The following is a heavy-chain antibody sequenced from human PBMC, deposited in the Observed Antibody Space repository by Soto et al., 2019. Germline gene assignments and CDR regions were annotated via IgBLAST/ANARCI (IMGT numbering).Heavy chain of an antibody. D-gene: IGHD6-13*01. CDR2: INPNSGGT. J-gene: IGHJ3*02. CDR3: ASLGIAAAGTCSFDI. CDR1: GYTFTGYY. Sequence: VSMKVSFKASGYTFTGYYMHWVRQAPGQGLDWMGWINPNSGGTNYAQKFQGRVTMTRDTSISTDYMELSRLRSDDTAGEYCASLGIAAAGTCSFDIWGREKMVTVS. V-gene: IGHV1-2*02.